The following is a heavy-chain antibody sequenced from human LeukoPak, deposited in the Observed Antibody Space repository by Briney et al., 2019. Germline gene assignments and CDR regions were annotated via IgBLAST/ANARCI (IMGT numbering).Heavy chain of an antibody. J-gene: IGHJ6*04. CDR3: ARNSGGYYYYSMEV. CDR2: IYSCCST. Sequence: PGGSLRLSCAASGFTVSSNYMSWVRQAPGKGLEWVSVIYSCCSTYYADSVKGRFTISRDNSKNTLYLQMTSLRAEETAVYYCARNSGGYYYYSMEVWGEGTTVTVSS. V-gene: IGHV3-53*01. D-gene: IGHD2-21*01. CDR1: GFTVSSNY.